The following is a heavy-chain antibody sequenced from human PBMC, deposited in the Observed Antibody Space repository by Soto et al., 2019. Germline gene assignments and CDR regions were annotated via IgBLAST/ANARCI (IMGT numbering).Heavy chain of an antibody. CDR3: ARVAYGNGWIFDY. Sequence: PGGSLRLSCAASGFTFSSYWMSWVRQAPGKGLEWVANIKQDGSDKYYVDSVKGRFTLSRDNAKNSLQLQMNSLRAEDTAIYFCARVAYGNGWIFDYWGRGTLVTVS. CDR2: IKQDGSDK. V-gene: IGHV3-7*04. J-gene: IGHJ4*01. D-gene: IGHD6-19*01. CDR1: GFTFSSYW.